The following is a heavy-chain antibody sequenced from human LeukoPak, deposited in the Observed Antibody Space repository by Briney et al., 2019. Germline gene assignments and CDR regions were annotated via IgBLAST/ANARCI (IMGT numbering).Heavy chain of an antibody. Sequence: RSLRLSCAASGFTFSSYAMHWVRQAPGKGLEWVAVLTYDGSNKYYADSVKGRFTISRDNSKNTLYLQMNSLRAEDTAVYYCARVWTTGLYDYWGQGTLVTVSS. CDR1: GFTFSSYA. V-gene: IGHV3-30-3*01. CDR2: LTYDGSNK. J-gene: IGHJ4*02. CDR3: ARVWTTGLYDY. D-gene: IGHD4-17*01.